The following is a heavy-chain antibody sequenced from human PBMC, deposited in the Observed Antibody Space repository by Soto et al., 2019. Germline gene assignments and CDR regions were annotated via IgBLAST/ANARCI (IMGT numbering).Heavy chain of an antibody. CDR1: GFTFSSYA. V-gene: IGHV3-30-3*01. Sequence: PGGSVRLSCAASGFTFSSYAMHWVRQAPGKGLEWVAVISYDGSNKYYADSVKGRSTISRDNSKNTLYLQMNSLRAEDTAVYYCASAPRGYYYDSSGIFDYWGQGTLVTVSS. D-gene: IGHD3-22*01. CDR2: ISYDGSNK. CDR3: ASAPRGYYYDSSGIFDY. J-gene: IGHJ4*02.